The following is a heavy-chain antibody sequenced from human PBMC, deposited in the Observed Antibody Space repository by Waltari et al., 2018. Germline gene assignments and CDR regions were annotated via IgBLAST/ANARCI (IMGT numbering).Heavy chain of an antibody. Sequence: EVQLVESGGGLVQPGGSLRLSCAASGFTFSGSAMHWVRQASGKGLVWVGRIRSNGNRYATADAASVKGRFTISRDDAKNTAYMQMNSLKTEDTAVYYCTRGYYVWGSSPQFDPWGQGTLVTVSS. CDR2: IRSNGNRYAT. D-gene: IGHD3-16*01. CDR1: GFTFSGSA. J-gene: IGHJ5*02. CDR3: TRGYYVWGSSPQFDP. V-gene: IGHV3-73*01.